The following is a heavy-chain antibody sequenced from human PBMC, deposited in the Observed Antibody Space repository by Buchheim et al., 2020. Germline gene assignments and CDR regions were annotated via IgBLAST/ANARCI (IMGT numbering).Heavy chain of an antibody. V-gene: IGHV3-7*01. CDR1: GFTFSGYW. J-gene: IGHJ6*02. CDR2: MKHDGREK. CDR3: ARSGALLYYYGMDV. D-gene: IGHD1-26*01. Sequence: EVQLVESGGGLVQPGGSLRLSCAASGFTFSGYWMSWVRQAPGKGLEWVANMKHDGREKYYVDSVKGRFTISRDNAMNSLYLQMNSLRAEDTAVYYCARSGALLYYYGMDVWGQGST.